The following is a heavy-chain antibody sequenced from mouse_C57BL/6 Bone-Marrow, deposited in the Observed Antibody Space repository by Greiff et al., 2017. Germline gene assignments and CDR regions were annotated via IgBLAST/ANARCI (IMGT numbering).Heavy chain of an antibody. CDR1: GFNIKDDY. V-gene: IGHV14-4*01. CDR2: IDPENGDT. CDR3: TRLGYSLYFDY. Sequence: VQLQQSGAELVRPGASVKLSCTASGFNIKDDYMHWVKQRPEQGLEWIGWIDPENGDTEYASKFQGKATITADTSSNTAYLQLSSLTSEDTAVYYCTRLGYSLYFDYWGQGTTLTVSS. D-gene: IGHD2-12*01. J-gene: IGHJ2*01.